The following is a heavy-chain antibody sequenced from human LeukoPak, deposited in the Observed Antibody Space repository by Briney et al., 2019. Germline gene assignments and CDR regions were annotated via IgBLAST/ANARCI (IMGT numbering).Heavy chain of an antibody. J-gene: IGHJ4*02. CDR2: ISSSGSTI. V-gene: IGHV3-48*04. CDR1: GFTFSSYW. D-gene: IGHD6-19*01. Sequence: GGSLRLSCAASGFTFSSYWMSWVRQAPGKGLEWVSYISSSGSTIYYADSVKGRFTISRDNAKNSLYLQMNSLRAEDTAVYYCARDNKRSGPTDYWGQGTLVTVSS. CDR3: ARDNKRSGPTDY.